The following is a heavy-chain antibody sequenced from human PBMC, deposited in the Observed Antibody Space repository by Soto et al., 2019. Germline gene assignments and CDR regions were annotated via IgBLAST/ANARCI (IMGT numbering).Heavy chain of an antibody. D-gene: IGHD3-9*01. CDR2: ITGSGGVT. V-gene: IGHV3-23*01. CDR3: ARDRSRYDILTGYPSVDY. Sequence: GGSLRLSCAASGFSFSSYAMSWVRQAPGKGLDWVSAITGSGGVTHYADSVKGRFTVSRDNSKNTLYLQMNSLRAEDTAVYYCARDRSRYDILTGYPSVDYWGQGTLVTVSS. J-gene: IGHJ4*02. CDR1: GFSFSSYA.